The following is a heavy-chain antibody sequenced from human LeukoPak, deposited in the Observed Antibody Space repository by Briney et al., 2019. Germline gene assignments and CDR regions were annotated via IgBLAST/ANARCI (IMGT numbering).Heavy chain of an antibody. J-gene: IGHJ4*02. CDR3: ARGVEAARPYYFDY. V-gene: IGHV4-59*01. CDR2: IYYSGST. D-gene: IGHD6-6*01. Sequence: SETLSLTCTASGVSISSYYWSWIRQPPGKGLEWIGYIYYSGSTNYNPSPKNRVIISLDTSKNQTSLQLISVTAAATAAYYCARGVEAARPYYFDYWGQGTLVTVSS. CDR1: GVSISSYY.